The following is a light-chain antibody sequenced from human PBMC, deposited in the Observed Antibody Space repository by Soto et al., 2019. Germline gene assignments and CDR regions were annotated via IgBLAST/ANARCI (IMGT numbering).Light chain of an antibody. J-gene: IGKJ4*01. V-gene: IGKV3D-20*02. Sequence: EFVLTQSPGTLSLSPGERATLSCRASQTVRNNYLAWYQQKPGQAPRLLIYDASSRATGIPARFSGSGSGTDFTLTISSLEPEDFAVYYCQQRSNWLTFGGGTKVDI. CDR2: DAS. CDR1: QTVRNNY. CDR3: QQRSNWLT.